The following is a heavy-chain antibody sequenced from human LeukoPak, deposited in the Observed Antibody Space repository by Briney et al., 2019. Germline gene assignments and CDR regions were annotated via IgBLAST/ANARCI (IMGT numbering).Heavy chain of an antibody. Sequence: ASVKVSCKASGYTFTSYYMHWVRQAPGQGLEWMGIINPSGGSTSYAQKFQGRVTMTRDTSASTVYMELSSLRSEDTAVYYCARGPLYYDFWSGPDYWGQGTLVTVSS. J-gene: IGHJ4*02. CDR3: ARGPLYYDFWSGPDY. V-gene: IGHV1-46*03. CDR2: INPSGGST. D-gene: IGHD3-3*01. CDR1: GYTFTSYY.